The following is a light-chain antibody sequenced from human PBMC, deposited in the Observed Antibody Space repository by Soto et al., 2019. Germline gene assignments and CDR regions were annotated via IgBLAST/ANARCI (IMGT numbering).Light chain of an antibody. J-gene: IGKJ3*01. CDR2: DAS. CDR1: QSVSSY. Sequence: EIVLTQSPATLSLSPGERATLSCRASQSVSSYLAWYQQKPGQAPRLLIYDASNRATGIPARFSGSGSGTVLTITISSLETEDFAVYYCQQRSNWPVFTFGPGTKVDIK. CDR3: QQRSNWPVFT. V-gene: IGKV3-11*01.